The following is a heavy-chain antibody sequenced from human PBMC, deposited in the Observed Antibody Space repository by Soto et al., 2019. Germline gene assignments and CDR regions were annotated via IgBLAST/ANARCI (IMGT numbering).Heavy chain of an antibody. J-gene: IGHJ4*02. D-gene: IGHD6-6*01. CDR3: AKGGSFDI. CDR2: ITHDGYNR. V-gene: IGHV3-30*18. CDR1: GCSFSYYG. Sequence: QVQLVESGGSVVQPGGSRRLSCAASGCSFSYYGLHWVRQAPGKGLEWLALITHDGYNRYYADSVKGRFTISRDNSKNTIFLQMNSLKSEDTAVYYCAKGGSFDIWGQGTPVTVSS.